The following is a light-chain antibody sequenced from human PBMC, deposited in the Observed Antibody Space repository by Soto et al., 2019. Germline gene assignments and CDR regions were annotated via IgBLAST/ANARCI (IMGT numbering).Light chain of an antibody. J-gene: IGLJ1*01. V-gene: IGLV2-14*03. CDR1: SRDVGAYDY. CDR2: YVD. CDR3: CSYADGSIYF. Sequence: QPVLTQPASVSGSPGQSITISCTGTSRDVGAYDYVSWYLQYPDKAPQLLIYYVDHRPSGVSSRFSGSKSGNTASLTISGLQAEDEGDYYCCSYADGSIYFFGTGTKLTVL.